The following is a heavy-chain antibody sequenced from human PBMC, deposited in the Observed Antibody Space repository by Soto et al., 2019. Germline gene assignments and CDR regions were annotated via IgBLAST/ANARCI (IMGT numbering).Heavy chain of an antibody. J-gene: IGHJ4*02. V-gene: IGHV4-39*01. CDR2: VYNSGST. CDR3: ARHPLRFCSTPTCYPDGGNFDY. D-gene: IGHD2-2*01. CDR1: GSSVSSNNDY. Sequence: QMQLQESGPGLVKPSETLSLTSTVSGSSVSSNNDYWSFIRQPPGKGLEWIGSVYNSGSTYYHPNLKSRLTVSRDTSKNQVYPSMRSVTAADTAVYYCARHPLRFCSTPTCYPDGGNFDYWGQGTLVTVSS.